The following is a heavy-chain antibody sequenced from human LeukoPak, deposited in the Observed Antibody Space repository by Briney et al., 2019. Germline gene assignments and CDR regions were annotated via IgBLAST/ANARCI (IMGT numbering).Heavy chain of an antibody. CDR1: GFTFSSYG. V-gene: IGHV3-30*18. Sequence: HPGGSLRLSCAASGFTFSSYGMHWVRQAPGKGLEWVAVISYDGSNKYYADSVKGRFTISRDNSKNTLYLQMNSLRAEDTAVYYCAKGWYSSSWWAFDYWGQGTLVTVSS. J-gene: IGHJ4*02. CDR3: AKGWYSSSWWAFDY. CDR2: ISYDGSNK. D-gene: IGHD6-13*01.